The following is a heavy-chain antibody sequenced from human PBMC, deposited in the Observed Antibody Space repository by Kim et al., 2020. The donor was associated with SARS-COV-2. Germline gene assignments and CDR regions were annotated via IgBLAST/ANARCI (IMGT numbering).Heavy chain of an antibody. CDR3: AGGDLGYCSGGSCF. Sequence: GGSLRLSCAASGFTFSSYWMHWVRQAPGKGLVWVSRINSDGSSTSYADSVKGRFTISRDNAKNTLYLQMNSLRAEDTAVYYCAGGDLGYCSGGSCFGGQGTLVTVSS. V-gene: IGHV3-74*01. CDR1: GFTFSSYW. D-gene: IGHD2-15*01. CDR2: INSDGSST. J-gene: IGHJ4*02.